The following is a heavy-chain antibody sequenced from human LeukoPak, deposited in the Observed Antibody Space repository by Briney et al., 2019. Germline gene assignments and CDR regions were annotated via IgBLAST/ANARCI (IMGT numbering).Heavy chain of an antibody. Sequence: AGGSLRLSCAASGFTFSSYWMSWVRQAPGKGLEWVANIKQDGSEKYYVDTVKGRFTISRDNAKNSLYLQMNSLRAEDTAVYYCARGGERNWNPSRYWGQGTLVTVSS. CDR1: GFTFSSYW. CDR3: ARGGERNWNPSRY. D-gene: IGHD1-1*01. V-gene: IGHV3-7*04. J-gene: IGHJ4*02. CDR2: IKQDGSEK.